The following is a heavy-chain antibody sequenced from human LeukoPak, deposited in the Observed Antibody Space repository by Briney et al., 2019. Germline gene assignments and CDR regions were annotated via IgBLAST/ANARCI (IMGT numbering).Heavy chain of an antibody. D-gene: IGHD1-26*01. CDR2: ISGSSGTT. Sequence: GASLRLSCAASGFFFRGYPMSWVRQAPGKGLEWVSAISGSSGTTYYADSVKGRFTISRDNSKNTLYLQMNSVRPEDTAVYYCAKGREKTRGFDYWAQGTLDRVFS. CDR3: AKGREKTRGFDY. V-gene: IGHV3-23*01. J-gene: IGHJ4*02. CDR1: GFFFRGYP.